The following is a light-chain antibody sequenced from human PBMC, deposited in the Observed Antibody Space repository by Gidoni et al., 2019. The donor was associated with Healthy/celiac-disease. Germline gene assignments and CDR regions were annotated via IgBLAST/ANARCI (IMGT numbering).Light chain of an antibody. J-gene: IGKJ4*01. V-gene: IGKV3-20*01. CDR2: GAS. Sequence: EIVLTQSPGTLSLSPGERATLSCRASQSVSSSYLAWYQQKPGQAPRLLIYGASSRATGIPDRFSGSESGTDFTLTISRLEPEDFAVYYCQQYGSSLLTFXGXTKVEIK. CDR1: QSVSSSY. CDR3: QQYGSSLLT.